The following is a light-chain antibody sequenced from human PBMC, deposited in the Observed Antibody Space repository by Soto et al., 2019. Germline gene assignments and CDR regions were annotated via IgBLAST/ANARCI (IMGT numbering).Light chain of an antibody. CDR3: QQYEDXPQT. Sequence: DIVMTQSPATLSVSPGDRATLSCRASQSISGTLAWYQQRPGQSPKLLIYGASTRATGVPARFSGSGSEIEFTLTISDLXXXXXXXXXCQQYEDXPQTFGRGT. J-gene: IGKJ1*01. CDR1: QSISGT. V-gene: IGKV3-15*01. CDR2: GAS.